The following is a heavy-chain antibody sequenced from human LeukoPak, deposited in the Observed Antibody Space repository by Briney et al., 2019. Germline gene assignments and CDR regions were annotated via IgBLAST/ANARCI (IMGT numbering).Heavy chain of an antibody. J-gene: IGHJ4*02. Sequence: ASVKVSCKASGGTFSSYAISWVRQAPGQGIEWMGRIIPILGIANYAQKFQGRVTITADKSTSTAYMELSSLRSEDTAVYYCARLSGGYADYWGQGTLVTVSS. CDR3: ARLSGGYADY. V-gene: IGHV1-69*04. D-gene: IGHD5-12*01. CDR2: IIPILGIA. CDR1: GGTFSSYA.